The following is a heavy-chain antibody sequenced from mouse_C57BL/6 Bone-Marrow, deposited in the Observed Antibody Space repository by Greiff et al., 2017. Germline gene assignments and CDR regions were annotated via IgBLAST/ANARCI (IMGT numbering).Heavy chain of an antibody. D-gene: IGHD2-5*01. CDR3: AIEESLTYYSNYGAMDY. V-gene: IGHV1-72*01. CDR1: GYTFTSYW. J-gene: IGHJ4*01. Sequence: QVQLQQPGAELVKPGASVKLSCKASGYTFTSYWMHWVKQRPGRGLEWIGGIYPGSGGTKYNEKFKSKATLTVDKPSSTAYMQLSSLTYEDSAVYSGAIEESLTYYSNYGAMDYWGQGTAVTVSS. CDR2: IYPGSGGT.